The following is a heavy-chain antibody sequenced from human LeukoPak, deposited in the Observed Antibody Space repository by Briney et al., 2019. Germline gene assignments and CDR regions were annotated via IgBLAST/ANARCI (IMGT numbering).Heavy chain of an antibody. CDR3: AKAASSSWPSYYYGMDV. J-gene: IGHJ6*02. D-gene: IGHD6-13*01. V-gene: IGHV3-23*01. CDR2: LSSGSSSFT. Sequence: GGSLRLSCAASELTFSTYHMHWVRQAPGKGLEWVSSLSSGSSSFTYYADSVKGRFTISKDNSKNTVYLQMSSLRVDDTAVYYCAKAASSSWPSYYYGMDVWGQGTTVTVSS. CDR1: ELTFSTYH.